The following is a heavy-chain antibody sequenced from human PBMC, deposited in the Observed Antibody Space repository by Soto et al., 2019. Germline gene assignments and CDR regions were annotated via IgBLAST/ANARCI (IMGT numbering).Heavy chain of an antibody. CDR3: ARDSTAWFPYYGIDV. Sequence: SETLSLTCTVSGGSIDYYYWSWIRQPPGKGLEWLGYTSDSGSTRYNPSLRSRVTFSVDTSKNQFSLKLNSVTTADTAVYYCARDSTAWFPYYGIDVWGQGTTVTVSS. D-gene: IGHD3-10*01. V-gene: IGHV4-59*01. CDR2: TSDSGST. CDR1: GGSIDYYY. J-gene: IGHJ6*02.